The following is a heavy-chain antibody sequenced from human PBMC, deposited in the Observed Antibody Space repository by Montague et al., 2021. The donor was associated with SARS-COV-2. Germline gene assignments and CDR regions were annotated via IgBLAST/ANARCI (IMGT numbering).Heavy chain of an antibody. CDR1: GASMNSYY. Sequence: SETLSLTCSLSGASMNSYYWTWVRQSPGTGLQRIWYTYYSGSTSYDHSLQSRLTMTVDTSTNQFTLRLMAVTAADSAVYYCARVVGMIGGSTHFDFWGQGMTVTVSS. CDR3: ARVVGMIGGSTHFDF. V-gene: IGHV4-59*01. D-gene: IGHD1-26*01. CDR2: TYYSGST. J-gene: IGHJ4*02.